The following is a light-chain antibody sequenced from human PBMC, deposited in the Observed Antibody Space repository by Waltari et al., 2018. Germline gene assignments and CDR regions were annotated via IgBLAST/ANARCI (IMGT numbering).Light chain of an antibody. CDR3: MQSIHWPWT. CDR1: QSLVHSDGNTY. CDR2: KVS. J-gene: IGKJ1*01. V-gene: IGKV2-30*02. Sequence: DVVMTQSPLSLPVTLGQPASISCTASQSLVHSDGNTYLNWFPQRPGQSPRRLIYKVSTRDSGVPDRFSGSGSGTDFTLKISRVEAEDVGVYYCMQSIHWPWTFGQGTKVEIK.